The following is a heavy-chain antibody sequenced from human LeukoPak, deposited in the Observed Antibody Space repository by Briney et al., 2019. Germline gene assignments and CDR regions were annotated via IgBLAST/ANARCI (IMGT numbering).Heavy chain of an antibody. Sequence: GGSLRLSCAASGFTFDTYGMHWVRQAPGKGLEWVAVISHDGVDKYYADSVKGRFTISRDNSKNTVSLQVNSLRAEDTAAYYCAKGGYCSATRCYVGKGMDDWGQGTLVTVSA. CDR3: AKGGYCSATRCYVGKGMDD. CDR2: ISHDGVDK. J-gene: IGHJ4*02. D-gene: IGHD2-2*01. V-gene: IGHV3-30*18. CDR1: GFTFDTYG.